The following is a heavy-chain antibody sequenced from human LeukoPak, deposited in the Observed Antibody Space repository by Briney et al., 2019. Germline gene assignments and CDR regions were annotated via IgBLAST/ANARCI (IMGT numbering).Heavy chain of an antibody. CDR1: GFTFSSYG. CDR3: AKAIAVAGTSYYYYGMDV. CDR2: ISYDGSNK. Sequence: PGGSLRLSCAASGFTFSSYGMHWVRQAPGKGLEWVAVISYDGSNKYYADSVKGRFTISRDSSKNTLYLQMNSLRAEDTAVYYCAKAIAVAGTSYYYYGMDVWGKGTTVTVSS. V-gene: IGHV3-30*18. J-gene: IGHJ6*04. D-gene: IGHD6-19*01.